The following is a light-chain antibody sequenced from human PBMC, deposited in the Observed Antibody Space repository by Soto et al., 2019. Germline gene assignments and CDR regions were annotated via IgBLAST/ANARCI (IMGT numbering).Light chain of an antibody. CDR3: QQLDSYPLT. Sequence: IQLTQSPSSLSASIGDRVIITCRASQGISNSLAWYQQKPGKAPKLLIYIASTLQNGVPPRFCGSGFGTDFTLTISSLQPEDFATYYCQQLDSYPLTFGQGTRLEIK. J-gene: IGKJ5*01. CDR2: IAS. V-gene: IGKV1-9*01. CDR1: QGISNS.